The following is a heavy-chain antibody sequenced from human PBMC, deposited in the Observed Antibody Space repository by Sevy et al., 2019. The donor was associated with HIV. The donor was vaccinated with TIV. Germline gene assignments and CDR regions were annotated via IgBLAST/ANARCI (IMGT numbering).Heavy chain of an antibody. CDR1: GYSFGTYW. CDR2: IYPGDSDT. J-gene: IGHJ6*02. D-gene: IGHD3-16*01. CDR3: ARRRQLRGAEILGDGGMDV. Sequence: GESLKISCKASGYSFGTYWIGWVRQMPGGGLDWMGIIYPGDSDTRYSPSFRGQVTISADTSITTAFLHWSTLEASDTATDYCARRRQLRGAEILGDGGMDVWGQGTAVTVSS. V-gene: IGHV5-51*01.